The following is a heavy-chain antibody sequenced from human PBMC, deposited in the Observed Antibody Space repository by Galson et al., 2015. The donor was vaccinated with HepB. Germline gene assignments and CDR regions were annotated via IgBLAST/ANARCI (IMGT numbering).Heavy chain of an antibody. V-gene: IGHV3-33*01. CDR2: IWYDGSNK. CDR3: ARDLDCVWGSYRPLGY. D-gene: IGHD3-16*02. CDR1: GFTFSSYG. J-gene: IGHJ4*02. Sequence: SLRLSCAASGFTFSSYGMHWVRQAPGKGLEWVAVIWYDGSNKYYADSVKGRFTISRDNSKNTLYLQMNSLRAEDTAVYYCARDLDCVWGSYRPLGYWGQGTLVTVSS.